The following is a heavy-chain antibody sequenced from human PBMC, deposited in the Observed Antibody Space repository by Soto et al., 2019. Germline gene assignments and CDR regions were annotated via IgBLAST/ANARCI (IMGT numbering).Heavy chain of an antibody. D-gene: IGHD3-3*01. CDR3: AREDTIFGVVINEGNWFDP. CDR2: IIPIFGTA. V-gene: IGHV1-69*06. CDR1: GGTFSSDA. Sequence: ASVKVSCKASGGTFSSDAISWVRQAPGQVLEWMGVIIPIFGTANYAQKFQGRVTITADKSTSTAYMELSSLRSEDAAVYYCAREDTIFGVVINEGNWFDPGGQGTLVTVSS. J-gene: IGHJ5*02.